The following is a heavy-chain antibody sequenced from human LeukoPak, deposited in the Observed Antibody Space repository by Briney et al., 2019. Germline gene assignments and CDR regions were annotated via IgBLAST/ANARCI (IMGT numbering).Heavy chain of an antibody. V-gene: IGHV1-18*01. D-gene: IGHD6-19*01. CDR2: ISAYNGNT. J-gene: IGHJ3*02. CDR3: ARGLQENLAWLTAFSAFDI. Sequence: GASVMVSCKTSGYTFTSYGISWVRQAPGQGLEWMGWISAYNGNTNCAQKVQGRVTMTTDTSTSTAYMELRSLRSDDTAVYYCARGLQENLAWLTAFSAFDIWGQGTMVTVSS. CDR1: GYTFTSYG.